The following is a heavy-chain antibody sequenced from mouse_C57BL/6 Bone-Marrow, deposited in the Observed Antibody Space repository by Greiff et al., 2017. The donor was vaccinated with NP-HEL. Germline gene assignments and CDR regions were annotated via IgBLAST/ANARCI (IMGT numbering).Heavy chain of an antibody. V-gene: IGHV1-52*01. CDR1: GYTFTSYW. J-gene: IGHJ4*01. CDR2: IYPSDSET. D-gene: IGHD2-4*01. Sequence: QVQLQQPGAELVRPGSSVKLSCKASGYTFTSYWMHWVKQRPIQGLEWIGNIYPSDSETHYNQKFKDKATLTVDKSSSTAYMQLSSLTSEDSAVYYCAREGSFYYDSYYAMDYGGQGTSVTVSS. CDR3: AREGSFYYDSYYAMDY.